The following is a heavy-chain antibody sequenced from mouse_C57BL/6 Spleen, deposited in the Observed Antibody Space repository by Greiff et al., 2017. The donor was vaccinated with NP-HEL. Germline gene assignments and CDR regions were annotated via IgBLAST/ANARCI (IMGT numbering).Heavy chain of an antibody. CDR3: ARDRGYSSSYAMDY. D-gene: IGHD1-1*01. J-gene: IGHJ4*01. V-gene: IGHV5-4*01. CDR1: GFTFSSYA. CDR2: ISDGGSYT. Sequence: EVQRVESGGGLVKPGGSLKLSCAASGFTFSSYAMSWVRQTPEKRLEWVATISDGGSYTYYPDNVKGRFTISRDNAKNNLYLQMSHLKSEDTAMYYCARDRGYSSSYAMDYWGQGTSVTVSS.